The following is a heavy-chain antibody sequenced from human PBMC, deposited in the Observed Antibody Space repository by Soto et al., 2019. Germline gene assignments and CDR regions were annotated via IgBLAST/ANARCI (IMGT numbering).Heavy chain of an antibody. Sequence: QVQLVESGGGVVQPGRSLRLSCAASGFTFSSYGMHWVRQAPGKGLEWVAVISYDGSNKYYADSVKGRFTISSDNSQNTLYLQMNSLIAEDTAVYYCAKEQAVGAFYYSGMDVLGPGTTVTVSS. CDR2: ISYDGSNK. CDR3: AKEQAVGAFYYSGMDV. D-gene: IGHD1-26*01. V-gene: IGHV3-30*18. J-gene: IGHJ6*02. CDR1: GFTFSSYG.